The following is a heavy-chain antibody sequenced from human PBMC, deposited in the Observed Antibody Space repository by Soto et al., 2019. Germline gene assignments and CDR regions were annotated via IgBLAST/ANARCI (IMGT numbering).Heavy chain of an antibody. Sequence: EVQLVESGGGLVKPGGSLRLSCAASGFTFSSYSMNWVRQAPGKGLEWVSSISSSSSYIYYADSVKGRFTISRDNDKNSLYLQMNSLRAEDTAVYYCARDRSSWYPDYYYYGMDVWGQGTTVTVSS. J-gene: IGHJ6*02. CDR3: ARDRSSWYPDYYYYGMDV. CDR2: ISSSSSYI. V-gene: IGHV3-21*01. CDR1: GFTFSSYS. D-gene: IGHD6-13*01.